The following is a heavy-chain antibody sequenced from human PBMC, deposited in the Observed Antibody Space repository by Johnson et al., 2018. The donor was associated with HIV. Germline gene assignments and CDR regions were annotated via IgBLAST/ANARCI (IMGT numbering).Heavy chain of an antibody. V-gene: IGHV3-30*04. Sequence: QVQLVESGGGVVQPGRSLRLSCAASGFTFSSYAMHWVRQAPGKGLEWVAVISYDGSNKYSDDSVKGRFTISRDNSKNRLYLQMNSLRAEETGIYYCARAAVVVLPAGAFDTGGQGTMVTVSS. CDR2: ISYDGSNK. CDR1: GFTFSSYA. J-gene: IGHJ3*02. CDR3: ARAAVVVLPAGAFDT. D-gene: IGHD2-2*01.